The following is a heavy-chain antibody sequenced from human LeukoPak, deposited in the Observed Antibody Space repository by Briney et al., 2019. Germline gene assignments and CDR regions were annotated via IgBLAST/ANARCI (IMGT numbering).Heavy chain of an antibody. D-gene: IGHD6-19*01. CDR2: IKQDGREK. CDR3: VGGIGWLPDY. Sequence: PGGSLRLSCAASAGFTFSDYWMNWVRQAPGKGLEWVAIIKQDGREKLYVDSVKGRFTISRDNAKSSLYLQMNSLRAEDTAVYYCVGGIGWLPDYWGQGTLVTVSS. J-gene: IGHJ4*02. CDR1: AGFTFSDYW. V-gene: IGHV3-7*03.